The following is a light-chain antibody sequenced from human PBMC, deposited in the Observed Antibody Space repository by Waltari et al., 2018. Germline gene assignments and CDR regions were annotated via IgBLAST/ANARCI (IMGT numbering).Light chain of an antibody. Sequence: DIQLTQSPSFLSASVGDSVTIPCRASQGIGSYLAWYQQKPGKAPTLLIYAASTLQSGVPSRFSGSYSGTEFTLTISSLQPEDFASYFCQQLHSYPRTFGGGTKMEI. CDR2: AAS. V-gene: IGKV1-9*01. CDR1: QGIGSY. CDR3: QQLHSYPRT. J-gene: IGKJ4*01.